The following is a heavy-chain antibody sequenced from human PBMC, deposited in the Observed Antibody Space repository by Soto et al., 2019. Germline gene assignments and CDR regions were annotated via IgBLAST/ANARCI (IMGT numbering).Heavy chain of an antibody. J-gene: IGHJ4*02. CDR1: GFTFTTYW. CDR3: VRDQDTYGLAVINY. V-gene: IGHV3-74*01. CDR2: INVDGSTT. Sequence: GGSLRLCCEASGFTFTTYWMHWVRQVPGKGLVWVSRINVDGSTTGYVDSVKGRFTISRDNAKNTLYLQMNSLRAEDTAVYYCVRDQDTYGLAVINYWGQGTQVTVSS. D-gene: IGHD2-8*02.